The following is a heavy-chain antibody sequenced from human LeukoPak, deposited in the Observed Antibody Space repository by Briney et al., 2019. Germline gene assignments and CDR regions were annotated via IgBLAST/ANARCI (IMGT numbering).Heavy chain of an antibody. Sequence: PGGSLRLSCAASGFTFSSYSMIWARLAPGKGLEWVSGIKASGGATYYAGSVRGRFTISRDDSKNILYLHMDTLRAEDTAVYYCAKEANDWSAVRFFDSWGQGTLVTVSS. CDR1: GFTFSSYS. D-gene: IGHD3-9*01. J-gene: IGHJ4*02. CDR3: AKEANDWSAVRFFDS. CDR2: IKASGGAT. V-gene: IGHV3-23*01.